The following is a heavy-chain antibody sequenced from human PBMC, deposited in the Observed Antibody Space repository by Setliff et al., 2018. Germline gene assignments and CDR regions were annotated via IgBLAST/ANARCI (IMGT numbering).Heavy chain of an antibody. Sequence: SETLSLTCTVSGGSISGASIRSYYWSWIRQPPGKGLEWIGLFFYSGDTKSNPPLKSRVTMSVDTSRNQFSLKLSSVAVADTAVYYCYFSSNWFFDLRGRGTLVTVSS. CDR2: FFYSGDT. CDR3: YFSSNWFFDL. D-gene: IGHD6-19*01. V-gene: IGHV4-59*08. CDR1: GGSISGASIRSYY. J-gene: IGHJ2*01.